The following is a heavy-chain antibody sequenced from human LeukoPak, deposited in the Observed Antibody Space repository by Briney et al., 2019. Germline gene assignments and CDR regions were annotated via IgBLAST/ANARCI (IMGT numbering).Heavy chain of an antibody. CDR1: GYTFTSYG. CDR2: ISAYNGNT. D-gene: IGHD6-19*01. Sequence: ASVKVSCKASGYTFTSYGISWVRQAPGQGLEWMGWISAYNGNTNYAQELQGRVTMTTDTSTSTAYMELRGLRSDDTAVYYCARDSSSAVAGTLWFDPWGQGTLVTVSS. CDR3: ARDSSSAVAGTLWFDP. J-gene: IGHJ5*02. V-gene: IGHV1-18*01.